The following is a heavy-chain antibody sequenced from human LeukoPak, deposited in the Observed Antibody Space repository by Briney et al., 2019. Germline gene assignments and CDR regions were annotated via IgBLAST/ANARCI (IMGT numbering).Heavy chain of an antibody. Sequence: GGSLRLSCAASGFTFSSYAMHWVRQAPGKGLEWVAVISYDGSNKYYADSVKGRFTISIGNSKNTLYLQMNSLRAEDTAVYYCARGRRVRPPDYYGMDVWGQGTTVTVSS. CDR3: ARGRRVRPPDYYGMDV. V-gene: IGHV3-30-3*01. CDR1: GFTFSSYA. D-gene: IGHD3-22*01. J-gene: IGHJ6*02. CDR2: ISYDGSNK.